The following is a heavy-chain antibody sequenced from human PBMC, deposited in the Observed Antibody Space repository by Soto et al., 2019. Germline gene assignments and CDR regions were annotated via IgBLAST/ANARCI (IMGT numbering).Heavy chain of an antibody. J-gene: IGHJ3*02. CDR3: ARYCSSTSCYGPPDAFDI. Sequence: ASVKVSCKASGYTFTGYYMHWVRQAPGQGLEWMGWINPNSGGTNYAQKFQGRVTMTRDTSISTAYMELSRLRSDDTAVYYCARYCSSTSCYGPPDAFDIWGQGTMVTVSS. D-gene: IGHD2-2*01. V-gene: IGHV1-2*02. CDR1: GYTFTGYY. CDR2: INPNSGGT.